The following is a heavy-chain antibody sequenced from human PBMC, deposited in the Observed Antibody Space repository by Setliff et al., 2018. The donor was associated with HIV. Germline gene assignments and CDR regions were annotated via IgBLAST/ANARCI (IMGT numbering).Heavy chain of an antibody. CDR3: AREGVGYNPFYYYGMDV. V-gene: IGHV4-31*03. Sequence: SETLSLTCTVSGGSISSGGYYWSWIRQHPGKGLEWIGHIYYTEITYYNPSLRSRLTISLDTSKKQFSLKLSSVTAADTAVYFCAREGVGYNPFYYYGMDVWGQGTTVTVSS. D-gene: IGHD5-12*01. J-gene: IGHJ6*02. CDR1: GGSISSGGYY. CDR2: IYYTEIT.